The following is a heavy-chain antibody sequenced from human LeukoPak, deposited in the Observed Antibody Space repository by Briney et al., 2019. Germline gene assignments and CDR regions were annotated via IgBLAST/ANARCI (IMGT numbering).Heavy chain of an antibody. CDR1: GFTFSNYA. D-gene: IGHD3-22*01. CDR3: AKVLGYYYDSSGYYSHFDY. J-gene: IGHJ4*02. CDR2: INNDGGNT. V-gene: IGHV3-23*01. Sequence: GGSLRLSCAASGFTFSNYAMSWVRQAPGKGLEWVSAINNDGGNTNYADSVKGRFTISRDNSENTLSLHMNSLRAEDTAIYYCAKVLGYYYDSSGYYSHFDYWGQGTLVTVSS.